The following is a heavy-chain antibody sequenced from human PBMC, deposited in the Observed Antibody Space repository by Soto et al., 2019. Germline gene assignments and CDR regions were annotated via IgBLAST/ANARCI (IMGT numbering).Heavy chain of an antibody. CDR1: GGSISSYY. CDR3: ARSPYYSNFDC. V-gene: IGHV4-59*01. J-gene: IGHJ4*02. D-gene: IGHD4-4*01. CDR2: IYYSGST. Sequence: SETLSLTCTVSGGSISSYYWSWIRQPPGKGLEWIGYIYYSGSTNYNPSLKSRVTISVDTSKNQFSLKLSSVTAADTAVYYCARSPYYSNFDCWGQGTLVTVSS.